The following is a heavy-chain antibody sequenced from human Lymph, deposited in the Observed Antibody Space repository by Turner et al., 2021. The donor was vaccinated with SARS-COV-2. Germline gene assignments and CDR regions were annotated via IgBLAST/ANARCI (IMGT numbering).Heavy chain of an antibody. J-gene: IGHJ4*02. Sequence: QVQLVESGGGVDQPGRSLILSCAASGITFSSYAMHWVRQAPGKGLEWVALISYDGSNKYYADSVKGLFTISRDNSKNTLYLQMNSLRAEDTAVYYCARDVGAALDYWGQGTLVTVSS. CDR1: GITFSSYA. CDR3: ARDVGAALDY. CDR2: ISYDGSNK. V-gene: IGHV3-30-3*01. D-gene: IGHD6-25*01.